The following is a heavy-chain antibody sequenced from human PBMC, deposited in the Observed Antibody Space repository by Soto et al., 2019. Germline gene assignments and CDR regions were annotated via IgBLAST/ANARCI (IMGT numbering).Heavy chain of an antibody. CDR1: GGSISSSSYY. CDR3: ARHPSIYDYGDYDYYYYYMDF. J-gene: IGHJ6*03. CDR2: IYYSGST. V-gene: IGHV4-39*01. Sequence: SETLSLTCTVSGGSISSSSYYWGWIRQPPGKGLEWIGSIYYSGSTYYNPSLKSRVTISVDTSKNQFSLKLSSVTAADTAVYYCARHPSIYDYGDYDYYYYYMDFWGKGTTVTVSS. D-gene: IGHD4-17*01.